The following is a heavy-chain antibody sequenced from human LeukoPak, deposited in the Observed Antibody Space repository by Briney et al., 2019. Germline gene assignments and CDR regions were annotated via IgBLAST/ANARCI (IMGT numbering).Heavy chain of an antibody. CDR1: GGSISSSSYY. CDR3: ARTFMVRGVIITSDFDY. V-gene: IGHV4-39*01. Sequence: KASETLSLTCTVSGGSISSSSYYWGWIRQPPGKGLEWIGSIYYSGSTYYNPSLKSRVTISVDTPKNQFSLKLSSVTAADTAVYYCARTFMVRGVIITSDFDYWGQGTLVTVSS. CDR2: IYYSGST. D-gene: IGHD3-10*01. J-gene: IGHJ4*02.